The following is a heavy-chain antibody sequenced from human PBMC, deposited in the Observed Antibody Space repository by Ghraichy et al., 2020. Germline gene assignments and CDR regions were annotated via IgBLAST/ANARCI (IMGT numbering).Heavy chain of an antibody. CDR1: GFTFSSYA. Sequence: GGSLRLSCAASGFTFSSYAMHWVRQAPGKGLEWVADISYDGSNKYYADSVKGRFTISRDNSKNTLYLQMNSLRAEDTAVYYCARVVEAAGLFSDFDYWGQGTLVTVSS. CDR3: ARVVEAAGLFSDFDY. V-gene: IGHV3-30*04. D-gene: IGHD6-13*01. J-gene: IGHJ4*02. CDR2: ISYDGSNK.